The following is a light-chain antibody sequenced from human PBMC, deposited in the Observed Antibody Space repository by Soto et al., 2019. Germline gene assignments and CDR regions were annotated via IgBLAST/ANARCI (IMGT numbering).Light chain of an antibody. CDR3: SSYAGSSIYVV. CDR1: NNDVGSYNL. V-gene: IGLV2-23*01. Sequence: QSDLTQPASVSGSPGQSITISCTGTNNDVGSYNLVSWYQQHPGKAPKVMLYEGNKRPSGVSNRFSASKSGNTASLTISGLQADDEADYYCSSYAGSSIYVVFGGGTKVTVL. J-gene: IGLJ2*01. CDR2: EGN.